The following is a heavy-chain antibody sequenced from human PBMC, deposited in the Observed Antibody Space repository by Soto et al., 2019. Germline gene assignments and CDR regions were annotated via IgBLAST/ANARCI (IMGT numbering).Heavy chain of an antibody. CDR1: GYSFTRYW. Sequence: GESLMISLKGSGYSFTRYWISWVRQMPGTGLEWMGRIDPSDSYTNYSPSFQGHVTISADKSISTAYLQWSSLKASDTAMYYCARLLGTTGTTSYYYYGMDVWGQGTTVTVSS. J-gene: IGHJ6*02. D-gene: IGHD1-1*01. CDR2: IDPSDSYT. V-gene: IGHV5-10-1*01. CDR3: ARLLGTTGTTSYYYYGMDV.